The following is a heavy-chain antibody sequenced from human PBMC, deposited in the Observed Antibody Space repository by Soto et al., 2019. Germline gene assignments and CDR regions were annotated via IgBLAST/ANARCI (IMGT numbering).Heavy chain of an antibody. CDR3: ATEGPYYYDSSGYYLDY. Sequence: QVQLVQSGAEVKKPGSSVKVSCKASGGTFSSYAISWVRQAPGQGLEWMGGISPIFGTANYAQKFQGRVTITADESTSTAYMELSSLRSEDTAVYYCATEGPYYYDSSGYYLDYWGQGTLVTVSS. D-gene: IGHD3-22*01. CDR1: GGTFSSYA. V-gene: IGHV1-69*01. J-gene: IGHJ4*02. CDR2: ISPIFGTA.